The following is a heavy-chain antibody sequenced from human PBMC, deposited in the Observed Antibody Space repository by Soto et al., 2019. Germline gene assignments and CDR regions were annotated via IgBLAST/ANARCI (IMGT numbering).Heavy chain of an antibody. Sequence: QVQLVQSGAEVKKPGASVTLSCTASGYTFTTYSIYWVRQAPGHRFEWMGWINAGNSEIRYSEAFQGRVTITRDTFANTAYLELSSLTSEDMAVYYCVRGEQQWLTLDYWGQGTLVTVS. D-gene: IGHD6-19*01. CDR1: GYTFTTYS. J-gene: IGHJ4*02. CDR2: INAGNSEI. CDR3: VRGEQQWLTLDY. V-gene: IGHV1-3*01.